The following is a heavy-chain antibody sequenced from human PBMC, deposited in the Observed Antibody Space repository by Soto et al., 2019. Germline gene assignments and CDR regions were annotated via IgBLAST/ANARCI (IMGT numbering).Heavy chain of an antibody. CDR2: IYYSGST. CDR3: ARVMTTIRYFDY. D-gene: IGHD4-4*01. V-gene: IGHV4-30-4*01. J-gene: IGHJ4*02. Sequence: SETLSLTCTVSGGSISRGDYYWSWIRQPPGKGLGWIGHIYYSGSTYYNPSLKSRVSISLDTSKNQFSLKLSSVTAADTAVYYCARVMTTIRYFDYWGQGTLVTVSS. CDR1: GGSISRGDYY.